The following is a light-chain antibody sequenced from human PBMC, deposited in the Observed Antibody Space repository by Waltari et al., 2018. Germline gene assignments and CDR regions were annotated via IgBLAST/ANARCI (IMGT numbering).Light chain of an antibody. J-gene: IGKJ1*01. Sequence: EIVLTQSAGTLSLSPGERATLSCRASQSIDSTYLAWYQQKPGQPPRLLIYGASNRATGISDRFSGSVSGTDFTLTISRLDPEDFAVYYCQYYDSSPLWTFGQGTKVEIK. CDR1: QSIDSTY. CDR2: GAS. V-gene: IGKV3-20*01. CDR3: QYYDSSPLWT.